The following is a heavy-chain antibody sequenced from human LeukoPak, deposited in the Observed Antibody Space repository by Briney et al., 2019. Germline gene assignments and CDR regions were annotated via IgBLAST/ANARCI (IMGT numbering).Heavy chain of an antibody. CDR1: GGSISSGDYY. CDR3: ARDRPGGSSLDY. D-gene: IGHD6-13*01. V-gene: IGHV4-61*08. Sequence: PSETLSLTCTVSGGSISSGDYYWSWIRQPPGKGLEWIAYIHSSGSTSYNPSLKSRVTISVDTSKNEFSLKLTSVNAADTAVYYCARDRPGGSSLDYWGQGILVTVSS. J-gene: IGHJ4*02. CDR2: IHSSGST.